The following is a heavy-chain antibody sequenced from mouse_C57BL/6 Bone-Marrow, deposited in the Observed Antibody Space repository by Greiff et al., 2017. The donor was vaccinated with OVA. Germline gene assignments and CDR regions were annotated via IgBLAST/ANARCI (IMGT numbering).Heavy chain of an antibody. CDR2: ISSGGSYT. J-gene: IGHJ2*01. CDR1: GFTFSSYG. Sequence: DVQLVESGGDLVKPGGSLKLSCAASGFTFSSYGMSWVRQTPDKRLEWVATISSGGSYTYYPDSVKGRFTISRDNAKNTLYLQMSSLKSEDTAMFYCARLWVDYWGQGTTLTVSS. CDR3: ARLWVDY. D-gene: IGHD4-1*01. V-gene: IGHV5-6*01.